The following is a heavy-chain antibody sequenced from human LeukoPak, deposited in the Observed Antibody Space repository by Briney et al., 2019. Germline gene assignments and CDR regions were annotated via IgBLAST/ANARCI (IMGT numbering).Heavy chain of an antibody. Sequence: SETLSLTCAVYGGSFSGYYWSWIRQPPGKGLEWIGEINHSGSTNYNPSLKSRVTISVDTSKNQFSLKLSSVTAADTAVYYCARRRQGQPGAFDYWGQGTLVTVSS. J-gene: IGHJ4*02. V-gene: IGHV4-34*01. CDR1: GGSFSGYY. CDR3: ARRRQGQPGAFDY. D-gene: IGHD1-26*01. CDR2: INHSGST.